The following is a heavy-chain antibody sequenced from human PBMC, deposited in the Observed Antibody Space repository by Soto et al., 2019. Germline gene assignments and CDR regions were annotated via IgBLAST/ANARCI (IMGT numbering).Heavy chain of an antibody. CDR2: ISGSGGNT. V-gene: IGHV3-23*01. D-gene: IGHD3-10*01. J-gene: IGHJ4*02. Sequence: PGGSLRLSCAASGFPFTNYAMSWVRQAPGKGLEWVSSISGSGGNTYYADSVRGRFTISRDNTKNTLYLQMNSLRAEDTAIYYCVKARAAGGFDYWGQGTLVTVSS. CDR1: GFPFTNYA. CDR3: VKARAAGGFDY.